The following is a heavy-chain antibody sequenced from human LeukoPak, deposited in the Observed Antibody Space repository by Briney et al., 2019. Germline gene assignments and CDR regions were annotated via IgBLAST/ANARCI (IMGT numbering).Heavy chain of an antibody. J-gene: IGHJ3*02. CDR1: GYTFTSYY. CDR3: ARGVYYYDSSGHKRGDAFDI. D-gene: IGHD3-22*01. V-gene: IGHV1-46*01. CDR2: INPSGGST. Sequence: ASVKVSCKASGYTFTSYYMHWVRQAPGQGLEWMGIINPSGGSTSYAQKFQGRVTMTGDMSTSTAYMELSSLRSEDTAVYYCARGVYYYDSSGHKRGDAFDIWGQGTMVTVSS.